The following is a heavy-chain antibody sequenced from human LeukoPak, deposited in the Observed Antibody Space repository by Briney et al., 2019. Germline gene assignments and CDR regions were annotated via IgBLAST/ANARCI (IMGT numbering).Heavy chain of an antibody. V-gene: IGHV4-39*07. CDR1: GGSLNSFSHY. Sequence: SETLSLICSVPGGSLNSFSHYWAWIRQPPGKGLEWIGCIFSSGSTYYNPSLRSRVTISVDTSKNQFSLKVNSVTAADTAVYYCASYYGDYAVFDYWGQGALVTVSS. J-gene: IGHJ4*02. CDR3: ASYYGDYAVFDY. CDR2: IFSSGST. D-gene: IGHD4-17*01.